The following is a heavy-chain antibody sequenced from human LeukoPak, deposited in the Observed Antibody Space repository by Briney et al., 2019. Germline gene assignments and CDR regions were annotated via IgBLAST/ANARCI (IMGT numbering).Heavy chain of an antibody. J-gene: IGHJ1*01. V-gene: IGHV1-69*05. D-gene: IGHD3-22*01. CDR1: GGTFGSYA. CDR2: IIPIFGTA. Sequence: SVKVSCKASGGTFGSYAISWVRQAPGQGLEWMGGIIPIFGTANYAQKFQGRVTITTDEATSTAYMELSSLRSEDTAVYYCARGKDYYDSSGYFEYFQHWGQGTLVTVSS. CDR3: ARGKDYYDSSGYFEYFQH.